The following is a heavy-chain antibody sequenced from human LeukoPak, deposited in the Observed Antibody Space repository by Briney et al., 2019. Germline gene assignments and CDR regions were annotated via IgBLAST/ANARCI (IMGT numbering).Heavy chain of an antibody. D-gene: IGHD4-23*01. CDR2: IASDGSST. CDR3: ARGRPHGNDY. J-gene: IGHJ4*02. Sequence: GGSLRLSCAASGFTFSSYWMNWVRQAPGKGLVWVSPIASDGSSTTYADSVKGRFSISRDNAKNTLYLQMNSLRVEDTAVYYCARGRPHGNDYWGQGTLVTVSS. CDR1: GFTFSSYW. V-gene: IGHV3-74*01.